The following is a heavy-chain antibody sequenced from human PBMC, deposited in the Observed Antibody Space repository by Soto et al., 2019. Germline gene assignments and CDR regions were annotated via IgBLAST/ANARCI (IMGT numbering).Heavy chain of an antibody. J-gene: IGHJ4*02. V-gene: IGHV1-69*13. D-gene: IGHD1-26*01. CDR3: ARETLTKYSGSYYEVY. Sequence: SVKVSCKASGGTFSSYAISWVRQAPGQGLEWMGGIIPIFGTANYAQKFQGRVTITAEESTSTAYMELSSLRSEDTAVYYCARETLTKYSGSYYEVYWGQGTLVTVSS. CDR1: GGTFSSYA. CDR2: IIPIFGTA.